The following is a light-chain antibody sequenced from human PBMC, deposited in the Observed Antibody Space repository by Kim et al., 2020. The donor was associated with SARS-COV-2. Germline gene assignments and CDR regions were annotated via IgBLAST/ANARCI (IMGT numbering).Light chain of an antibody. Sequence: KTVTIACRGRSGKRASNYVQWYQQRQASAPTTVIYEDNERPSGVADRFSGSIDSSSNSDSLTISGLKTEDEADYYGQSYDDSNRWVFGGGTQLTVL. CDR1: SGKRASNY. V-gene: IGLV6-57*02. CDR3: QSYDDSNRWV. CDR2: EDN. J-gene: IGLJ3*02.